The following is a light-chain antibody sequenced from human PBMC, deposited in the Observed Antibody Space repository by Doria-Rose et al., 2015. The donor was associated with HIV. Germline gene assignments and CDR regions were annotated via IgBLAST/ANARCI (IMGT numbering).Light chain of an antibody. Sequence: TQSPGTLSLSPGERATLSCRASQRVKSSYLAWYQQKPGQAPRLLIYDASTRATGIPDGFSGSGSGTDFTLTISRLEPEDVAVYYCQQYGTSRGTFGQGTRLEIK. CDR3: QQYGTSRGT. CDR1: QRVKSSY. J-gene: IGKJ5*01. CDR2: DAS. V-gene: IGKV3-20*01.